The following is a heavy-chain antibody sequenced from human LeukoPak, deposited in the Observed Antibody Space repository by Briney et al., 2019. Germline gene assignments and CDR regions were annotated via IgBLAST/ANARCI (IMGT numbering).Heavy chain of an antibody. CDR2: IYYSGST. J-gene: IGHJ4*02. CDR3: ASLHPQDGIRYFDL. CDR1: NGSISNCSCF. Sequence: PSETLSLTCTVSNGSISNCSCFWGWIRQSPGKGLEWIGSIYYSGSTYYNPSLKSRVTISVDTSKNQFSLKLSSVSAADTAVYYCASLHPQDGIRYFDLWGQGTLVTVSS. V-gene: IGHV4-39*01. D-gene: IGHD3-9*01.